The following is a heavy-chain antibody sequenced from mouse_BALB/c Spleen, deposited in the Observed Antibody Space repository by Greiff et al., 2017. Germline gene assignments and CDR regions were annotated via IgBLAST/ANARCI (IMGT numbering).Heavy chain of an antibody. Sequence: EVKLMESGPGLVKPSQSLSLTCTVTGYSITSDYAWNWIRQFPGNQLEWMGYISYSGSTSYNPSLKSRISITRDTSKNQFFLQLNSVTTEDTATYYCAGGEPDYWGQGTSVTVSS. CDR2: ISYSGST. CDR1: GYSITSDYA. J-gene: IGHJ4*01. CDR3: AGGEPDY. V-gene: IGHV3-2*02.